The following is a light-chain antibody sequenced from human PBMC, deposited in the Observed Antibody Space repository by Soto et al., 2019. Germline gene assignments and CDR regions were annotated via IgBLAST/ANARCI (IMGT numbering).Light chain of an antibody. Sequence: EIVMTQSPATLSVSPVERATLSCRASQSVSSNLAWYQQKPGQAPRLLIYGASTRATGIPARFSGSGSGTEFTLTISGLQSEDFAVYYCQQYNNWPFTFGHGTKVDIK. J-gene: IGKJ3*01. CDR2: GAS. CDR1: QSVSSN. V-gene: IGKV3-15*01. CDR3: QQYNNWPFT.